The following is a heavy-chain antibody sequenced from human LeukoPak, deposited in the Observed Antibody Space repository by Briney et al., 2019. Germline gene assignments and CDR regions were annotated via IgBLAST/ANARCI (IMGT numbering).Heavy chain of an antibody. V-gene: IGHV3-23*01. CDR1: GFTFSSYA. J-gene: IGHJ4*01. CDR3: ARGGGPKIFGVASHFDY. Sequence: GGSLRLSCAASGFTFSSYAMSWVRQAPGKGLEWVAGTSGSGDSTYNADSVKGRFTISRDNAKNSLYLQMNSLRAEDTALYYCARGGGPKIFGVASHFDYWGQGTLVTVSS. CDR2: TSGSGDST. D-gene: IGHD3-3*01.